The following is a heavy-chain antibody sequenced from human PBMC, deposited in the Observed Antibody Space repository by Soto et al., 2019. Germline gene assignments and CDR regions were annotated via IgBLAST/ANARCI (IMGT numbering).Heavy chain of an antibody. V-gene: IGHV4-34*01. CDR1: GGSFSGYY. D-gene: IGHD3-3*01. CDR3: ARGRSIWSLRAFSYYFDY. J-gene: IGHJ4*02. Sequence: SETLSLTCAVYGGSFSGYYWSWIRQPPGKGLEWIGEINHSGSTNYNPSLKSRVTISVDTSKNQFSLKLSSVTAADTAVYYCARGRSIWSLRAFSYYFDYWGQGTLVTVSS. CDR2: INHSGST.